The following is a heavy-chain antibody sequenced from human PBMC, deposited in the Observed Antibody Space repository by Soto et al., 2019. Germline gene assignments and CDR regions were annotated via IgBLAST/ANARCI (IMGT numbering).Heavy chain of an antibody. J-gene: IGHJ3*02. Sequence: VQLVESGGGLVQPGRSLRLSCAASGFTFDDYAMHWVRQAPGKGLEWVSGISWNSGSIGYADSVKGRFTISRDNAKNSLYLQMNSLRAEDTALYYCAKGRSSGSRDAFDIWGQGTMVTVSS. CDR3: AKGRSSGSRDAFDI. V-gene: IGHV3-9*01. CDR1: GFTFDDYA. CDR2: ISWNSGSI. D-gene: IGHD1-26*01.